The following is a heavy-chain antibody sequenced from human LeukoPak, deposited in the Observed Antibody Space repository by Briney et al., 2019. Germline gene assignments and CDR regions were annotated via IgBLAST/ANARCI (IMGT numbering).Heavy chain of an antibody. CDR3: ARGGATLDY. J-gene: IGHJ4*02. CDR2: IYTSGNT. CDR1: GGSISSYY. Sequence: PSETLSLTCTVSGGSISSYYWSWIRQPAGKGLEWIGRIYTSGNTNFNPSLKSRLTMSIDTSKNHFSLKLSSVTAADTAVYYCARGGATLDYWGQGTLVSVSS. D-gene: IGHD1-26*01. V-gene: IGHV4-4*07.